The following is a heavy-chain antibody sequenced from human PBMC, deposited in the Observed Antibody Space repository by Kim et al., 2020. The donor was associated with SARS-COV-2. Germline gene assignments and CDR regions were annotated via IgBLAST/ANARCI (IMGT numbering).Heavy chain of an antibody. J-gene: IGHJ4*02. CDR2: IWYDGSNK. CDR3: ARERANLWFGECGY. CDR1: GFTFSSYG. D-gene: IGHD3-10*01. V-gene: IGHV3-33*01. Sequence: GGSLRLSCAASGFTFSSYGMHWVRQAPGKGLEWVAVIWYDGSNKYYADSVKGRFTISRDNSKNTLYLQMNSLRAEDTAVYYCARERANLWFGECGYWGQGTLVPLPS.